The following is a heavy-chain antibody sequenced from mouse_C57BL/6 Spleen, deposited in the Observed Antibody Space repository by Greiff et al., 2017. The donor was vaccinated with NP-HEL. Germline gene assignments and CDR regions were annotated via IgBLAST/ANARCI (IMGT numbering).Heavy chain of an antibody. CDR2: INPGSGGT. CDR1: GYAFTNYL. Sequence: QVQLQQSGAELVRPGTSVKVSCKASGYAFTNYLIEWVKQRPGQGLEWIGVINPGSGGTNYNEKFKGKATLTADKSSSTAYMQLSSLTSEDSAVYFCARSIYYDYDEGGFDYWGQGTTLTVSS. CDR3: ARSIYYDYDEGGFDY. V-gene: IGHV1-54*01. J-gene: IGHJ2*01. D-gene: IGHD2-4*01.